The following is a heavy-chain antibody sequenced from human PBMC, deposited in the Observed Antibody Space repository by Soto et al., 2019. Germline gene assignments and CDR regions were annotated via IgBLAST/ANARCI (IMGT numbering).Heavy chain of an antibody. CDR3: AKDRLVVHYYYYGMDV. CDR2: ISYDGSNK. CDR1: GFTFSSYG. V-gene: IGHV3-30*18. D-gene: IGHD2-8*02. J-gene: IGHJ6*02. Sequence: GESLKISCAASGFTFSSYGMHWVRQAPGKGLEWVAVISYDGSNKYYADSVKGRFTISRDNSKNTLYLQMNSLRAEDTAVYYCAKDRLVVHYYYYGMDVWGQGTTVTVSS.